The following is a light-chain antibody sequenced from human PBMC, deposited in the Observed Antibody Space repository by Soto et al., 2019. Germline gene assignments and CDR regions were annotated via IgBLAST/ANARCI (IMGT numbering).Light chain of an antibody. Sequence: DIQLTQSPSSLSASVGDRVSITCRASQGISTYLNWFQQKPGKAPKLLIYTASSLETGVSSRFSGSGSGTDFTLTITSLQAEDVATYFCQQSYDTLWTFGQGTRVEI. CDR3: QQSYDTLWT. CDR1: QGISTY. V-gene: IGKV1-39*01. J-gene: IGKJ1*01. CDR2: TAS.